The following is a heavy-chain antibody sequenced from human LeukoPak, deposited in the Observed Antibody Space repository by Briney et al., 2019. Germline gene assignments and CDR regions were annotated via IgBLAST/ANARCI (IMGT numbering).Heavy chain of an antibody. J-gene: IGHJ4*02. V-gene: IGHV3-7*01. D-gene: IGHD3-22*01. Sequence: GGSLRLSCAASGFTFSSYWMSWVRQAPGKGREGVANIKKDGREKYYVDSVKGRFTISRDNAKTSLYLQMTSLRAEDMAVYYCARDLYRIVVVPHYFDYWGQGTLVTVSS. CDR1: GFTFSSYW. CDR2: IKKDGREK. CDR3: ARDLYRIVVVPHYFDY.